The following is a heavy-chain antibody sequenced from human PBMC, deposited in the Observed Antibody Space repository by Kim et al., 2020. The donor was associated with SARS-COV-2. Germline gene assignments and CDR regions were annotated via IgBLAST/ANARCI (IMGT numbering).Heavy chain of an antibody. J-gene: IGHJ4*02. V-gene: IGHV3-48*03. D-gene: IGHD3-3*01. Sequence: GGSLRLSCAASGFTFSSYEMNWVRQAPGKGLEWVSYISSSGSTIYYADSVKGRFTISRDNAKNSLYLQMNSLRAEDTAVYYCARDAPGLEGPKLIDYWGQGTLVTVSS. CDR2: ISSSGSTI. CDR3: ARDAPGLEGPKLIDY. CDR1: GFTFSSYE.